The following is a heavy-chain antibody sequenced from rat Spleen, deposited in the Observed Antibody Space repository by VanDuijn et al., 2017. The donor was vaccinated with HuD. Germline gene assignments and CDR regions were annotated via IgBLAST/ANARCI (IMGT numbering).Heavy chain of an antibody. CDR3: ARQDTSGYSNWFGY. Sequence: EVQLVESGGGLVQPGRSMKLSCAASGFIFNNYDMAWVRQTPTKGLEWVASISPSGGGTYYRDSVKGRFTVSRDNSKSTLYLQVDSLRSEDTATYYCARQDTSGYSNWFGYWGQGVMVTVSS. D-gene: IGHD4-3*01. V-gene: IGHV5-25*01. CDR2: ISPSGGGT. J-gene: IGHJ2*01. CDR1: GFIFNNYD.